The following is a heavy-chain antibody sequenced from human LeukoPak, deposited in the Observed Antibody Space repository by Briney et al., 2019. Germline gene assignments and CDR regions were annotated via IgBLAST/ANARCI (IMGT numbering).Heavy chain of an antibody. D-gene: IGHD3-22*01. V-gene: IGHV3-48*03. J-gene: IGHJ4*02. Sequence: AGGSLRLFCAASGFTFSSYEMNWVRQAPGKGLEWVSYITSSGSTIYYADSVKGRFTISRDNAKNSLYLQMNSLKAEDTAVYYCAIPTYYYDSSGQGYWGQGTLVTVSS. CDR2: ITSSGSTI. CDR3: AIPTYYYDSSGQGY. CDR1: GFTFSSYE.